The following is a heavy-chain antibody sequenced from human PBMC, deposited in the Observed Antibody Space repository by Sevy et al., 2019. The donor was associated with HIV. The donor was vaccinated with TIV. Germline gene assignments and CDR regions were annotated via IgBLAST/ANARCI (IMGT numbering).Heavy chain of an antibody. CDR3: ARGKSGYGYALNY. CDR1: GFTVNSNY. CDR2: IHSDDTT. Sequence: GGCLRLSCAASGFTVNSNYMTWVRQAPGKGLEGVSVIHSDDTTYHADSVKDRFTISRDNFKNTLYLHMSSLRAEDTAVYYSARGKSGYGYALNYWGQGTLVPVSS. J-gene: IGHJ4*02. D-gene: IGHD5-18*01. V-gene: IGHV3-66*01.